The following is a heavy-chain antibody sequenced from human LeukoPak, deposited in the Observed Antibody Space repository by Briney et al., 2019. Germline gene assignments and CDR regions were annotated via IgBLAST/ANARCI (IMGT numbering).Heavy chain of an antibody. J-gene: IGHJ3*02. CDR1: GFSFSSYW. Sequence: PGGSLRLSCAASGFSFSSYWMHWVRQAPGKGLVWVSRINSDGSGTRYADSVKGRFTISRDNARNTLYLQMNSLKTEDTAVYYCTTEGDRGYSSNWYNGVNAFDIWGQGTMVTVSS. V-gene: IGHV3-74*01. D-gene: IGHD6-13*01. CDR3: TTEGDRGYSSNWYNGVNAFDI. CDR2: INSDGSGT.